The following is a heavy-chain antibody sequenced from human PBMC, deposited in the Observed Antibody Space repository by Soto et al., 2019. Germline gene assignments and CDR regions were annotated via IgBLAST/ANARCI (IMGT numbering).Heavy chain of an antibody. Sequence: GGSLRLSCTASGFTFGDYAMSWFRQAPGKGLEWVGFIRSKAYGGTTEYAASVKGRFTISRDDSKSIAYLQMNSLKTEDTAVYYCTRPYCSGGSCRDWFDPWGQGTLVTVSS. D-gene: IGHD2-15*01. CDR2: IRSKAYGGTT. CDR1: GFTFGDYA. CDR3: TRPYCSGGSCRDWFDP. V-gene: IGHV3-49*03. J-gene: IGHJ5*02.